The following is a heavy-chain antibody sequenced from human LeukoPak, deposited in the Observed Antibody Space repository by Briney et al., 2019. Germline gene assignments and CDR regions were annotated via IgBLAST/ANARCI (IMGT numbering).Heavy chain of an antibody. CDR2: ISSSGSTI. J-gene: IGHJ4*02. CDR1: GFAFNTYW. Sequence: PGGSLRLSCVASGFAFNTYWMHWVRQAPGKGLEWVSYISSSGSTIYYADSVKGRFTISRDNAKNSLYLQMNSLRAEDTAVYYCAREAWGSYLRYFDYWGQGTLVTVSS. CDR3: AREAWGSYLRYFDY. D-gene: IGHD1-26*01. V-gene: IGHV3-48*04.